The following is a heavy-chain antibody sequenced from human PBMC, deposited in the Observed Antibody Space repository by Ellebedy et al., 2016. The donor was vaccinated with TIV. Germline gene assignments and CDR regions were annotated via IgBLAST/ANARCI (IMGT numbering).Heavy chain of an antibody. D-gene: IGHD2-21*01. CDR1: GGSLSSDY. V-gene: IGHV4-39*01. Sequence: MPSETLSLTCAVHGGSLSSDYWAWIRQPPGKGLEYIGSVYYSGSPYYNPSFKSRVTLSADTSKNQFSLNLRTVTAADTAVYYCAKIDPWQPIDDWGQGILVTVSS. J-gene: IGHJ4*02. CDR2: VYYSGSP. CDR3: AKIDPWQPIDD.